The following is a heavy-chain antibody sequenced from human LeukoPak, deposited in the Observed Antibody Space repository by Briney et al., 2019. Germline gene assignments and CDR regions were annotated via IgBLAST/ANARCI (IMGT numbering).Heavy chain of an antibody. D-gene: IGHD3-3*01. CDR2: ISGSGGST. Sequence: GGSLRLSCAASGFTFSSYAMSWVRQAPGKGLEWVSAISGSGGSTYYADSVKGRFTISRDNSKNTLYLQMNSLRAEDTAVYYCAKDFPGGRITIFGVVDYWDQGTLVTVSS. CDR1: GFTFSSYA. J-gene: IGHJ4*02. V-gene: IGHV3-23*01. CDR3: AKDFPGGRITIFGVVDY.